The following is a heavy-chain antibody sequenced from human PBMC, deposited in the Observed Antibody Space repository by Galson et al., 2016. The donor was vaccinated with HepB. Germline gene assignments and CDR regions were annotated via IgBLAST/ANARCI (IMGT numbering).Heavy chain of an antibody. J-gene: IGHJ4*02. CDR1: GYTFTTNG. CDR2: ISAHNGDT. CDR3: ARDRDRSLDY. Sequence: SVKVSCKASGYTFTTNGISWVRQAPGQGLEWAAWISAHNGDTNSAQKFQGRVTLTTDTSTRTAYMELRSLTSDDTAVYYCARDRDRSLDYWGQGTLVTVSS. D-gene: IGHD5-24*01. V-gene: IGHV1-18*04.